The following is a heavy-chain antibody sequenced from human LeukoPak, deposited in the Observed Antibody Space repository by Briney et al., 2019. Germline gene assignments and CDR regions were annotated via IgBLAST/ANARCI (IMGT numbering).Heavy chain of an antibody. V-gene: IGHV1-2*02. CDR3: ARSRRVGNGEYPDY. Sequence: ASVKVSCKASGYTYTGYYMHWVRKTPGQGLEWMGWINPNTGDTNYGRKFQGRVTMTRDTSINTAYMELRSLRSDDTAVYYCARSRRVGNGEYPDYWGQGTLVTVSS. CDR2: INPNTGDT. J-gene: IGHJ4*02. D-gene: IGHD3-10*01. CDR1: GYTYTGYY.